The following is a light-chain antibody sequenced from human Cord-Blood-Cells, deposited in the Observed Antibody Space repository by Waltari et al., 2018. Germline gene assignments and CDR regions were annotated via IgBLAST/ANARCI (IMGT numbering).Light chain of an antibody. Sequence: DIQMTQSPSTLSASLGDRVNTTCRASQSISSWLAWYQQKPGKAPKLLIYKASSLESGVPSRFSGSGSGTEFTLTISSLQPDDFATYYCQQYNSYSPYSFGQGTKLEIK. J-gene: IGKJ2*03. CDR1: QSISSW. CDR2: KAS. CDR3: QQYNSYSPYS. V-gene: IGKV1-5*03.